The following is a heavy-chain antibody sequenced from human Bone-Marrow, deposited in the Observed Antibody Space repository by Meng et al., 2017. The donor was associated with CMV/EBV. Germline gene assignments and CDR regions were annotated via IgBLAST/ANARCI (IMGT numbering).Heavy chain of an antibody. CDR1: GYSFTSYW. Sequence: GESLKISCKGSGYSFTSYWIGWVRQMPGKGLEWMGIIYPGDSDTRYSPSFQGQVTISADKSIRTAYLQWSSLKASDTAMYYCASQTYYYDSSGYSGDAFDIWGQGTMVTVSS. J-gene: IGHJ3*02. D-gene: IGHD3-22*01. CDR3: ASQTYYYDSSGYSGDAFDI. CDR2: IYPGDSDT. V-gene: IGHV5-51*01.